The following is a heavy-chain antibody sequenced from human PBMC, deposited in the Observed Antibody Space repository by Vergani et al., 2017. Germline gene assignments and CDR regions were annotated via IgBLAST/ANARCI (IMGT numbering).Heavy chain of an antibody. V-gene: IGHV1-3*04. D-gene: IGHD3-22*01. J-gene: IGHJ4*02. Sequence: QVQLVQSGAEVKKPGSSVKVSCKASGGTFSSYAISWVRQAPGQGLEWMGRINTGNGNTKYSQKFQGRVTITRDTSASTAYMVMSSLRSEDTAVYYCARDHYYDSSGHDYGGQGTLVTVSS. CDR2: INTGNGNT. CDR3: ARDHYYDSSGHDY. CDR1: GGTFSSYA.